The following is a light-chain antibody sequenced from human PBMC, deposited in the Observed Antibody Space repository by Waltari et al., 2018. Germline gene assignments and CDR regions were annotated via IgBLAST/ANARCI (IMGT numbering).Light chain of an antibody. CDR2: SNS. Sequence: QTVVTQEPSLTVSPGGTVTLTCASSTGAVTSDYYPNWFQQKPGQAPRALIHSNSGRYYWAPSRFSGSLLGDKAALTLSGVQPEDEADYYCLLYYGGPWVFGGGTKVTVL. V-gene: IGLV7-43*01. J-gene: IGLJ3*02. CDR3: LLYYGGPWV. CDR1: TGAVTSDYY.